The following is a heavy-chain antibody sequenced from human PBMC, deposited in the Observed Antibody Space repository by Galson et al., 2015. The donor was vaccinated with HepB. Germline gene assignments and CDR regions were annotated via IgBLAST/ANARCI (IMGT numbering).Heavy chain of an antibody. CDR3: TILVEQPLVRLSFDY. V-gene: IGHV3-73*01. J-gene: IGHJ4*02. Sequence: SLRLSCAASGCTFSTCPFNWVRQASGKGLEWVGRIRDKTNAYATAYAASVKGRFIISRDDSSNTAYLQMNSLKTGDTAVYYCTILVEQPLVRLSFDYWGQGTLVTVSS. D-gene: IGHD1/OR15-1a*01. CDR2: IRDKTNAYAT. CDR1: GCTFSTCP.